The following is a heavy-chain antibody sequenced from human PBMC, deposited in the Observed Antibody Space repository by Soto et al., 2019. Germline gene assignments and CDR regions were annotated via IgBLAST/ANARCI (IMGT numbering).Heavy chain of an antibody. D-gene: IGHD6-19*01. CDR2: MSDGGST. CDR1: GGSFSNYY. J-gene: IGHJ3*02. V-gene: IGHV4-34*01. CDR3: ARPRDQWQFDSFDI. Sequence: QVQLQQWGAGLLKPSETLSLTCTVYGGSFSNYYWTWVRQPPGQGLEWIGEMSDGGSTNYSPSLKGRVTMSVDTSKKQFALRLTSVSAADTAVYYCARPRDQWQFDSFDIWGQGTMVTVS.